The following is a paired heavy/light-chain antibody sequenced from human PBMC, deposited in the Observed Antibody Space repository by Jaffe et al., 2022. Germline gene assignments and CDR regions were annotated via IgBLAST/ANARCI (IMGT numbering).Light chain of an antibody. CDR1: SSDVGGYNY. CDR2: DVS. CDR3: NSYTGSSSLYV. Sequence: QSALTQPASVSGSPGQSITISCTGTSSDVGGYNYVSWYQQHPDKAPKLMIYDVSNRPSGVSNRFSGSKSGNTASLTISGLQAEDEADYYCNSYTGSSSLYVFGTGTKVTVL. V-gene: IGLV2-14*03. J-gene: IGLJ1*01.
Heavy chain of an antibody. CDR3: ARPMGHSSGIKYFHY. Sequence: EVQLVQSGAEVKKPGESLKISCKGSGYNFPNYWIGWVRQMPGKGLEWMGIIYPGDSDTRYSPSFQGQVTISVDKSIGTAYLQWNSLKASDTAMYYCARPMGHSSGIKYFHYWGQGTLVTVSS. J-gene: IGHJ4*02. CDR2: IYPGDSDT. CDR1: GYNFPNYW. V-gene: IGHV5-51*03. D-gene: IGHD6-19*01.